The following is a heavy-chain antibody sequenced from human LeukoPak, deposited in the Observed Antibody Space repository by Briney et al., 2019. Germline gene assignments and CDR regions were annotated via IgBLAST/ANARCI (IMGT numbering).Heavy chain of an antibody. V-gene: IGHV4-4*07. Sequence: SETLSLTCTVSGVSISRYYWSWIRQPAGKGLEWIGRIYSSGSTTYNPSLKSRVTMSIDTSKNQFSLKLSFVTAADTAVYYCARDSGTTGEVKFDPWGQGTLVTVSS. CDR2: IYSSGST. D-gene: IGHD3-10*01. CDR1: GVSISRYY. CDR3: ARDSGTTGEVKFDP. J-gene: IGHJ5*02.